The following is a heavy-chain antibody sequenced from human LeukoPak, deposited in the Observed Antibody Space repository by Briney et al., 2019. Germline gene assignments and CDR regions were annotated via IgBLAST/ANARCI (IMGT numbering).Heavy chain of an antibody. CDR3: ARLNYDILTGYYTNFDY. CDR2: IYPGDSDT. J-gene: IGHJ4*02. D-gene: IGHD3-9*01. CDR1: GYSFTSYW. V-gene: IGHV5-51*01. Sequence: NLGESLKISCKGSGYSFTSYWIGWVRQMPGKGLEWMGIIYPGDSDTRYSPSFQGQVSISADKSISTAYLQWSSLKASDTAMYYCARLNYDILTGYYTNFDYWGQGTLVTVSS.